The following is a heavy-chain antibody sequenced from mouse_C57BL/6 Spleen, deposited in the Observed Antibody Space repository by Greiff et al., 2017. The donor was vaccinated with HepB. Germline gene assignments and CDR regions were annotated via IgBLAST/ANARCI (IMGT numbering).Heavy chain of an antibody. CDR2: IYPGSGST. CDR3: ARYGSSYGYFDV. CDR1: GYTFTSYW. Sequence: VQLQQPGAELVKPGASVKMSCKASGYTFTSYWITWVKQRPGQGLEWIGDIYPGSGSTNYNEKFKRKATLTVDTSSSTAYMQLSSRTSEDSAVYYWARYGSSYGYFDVWGTGTTVTVSS. J-gene: IGHJ1*03. V-gene: IGHV1-55*01. D-gene: IGHD1-1*01.